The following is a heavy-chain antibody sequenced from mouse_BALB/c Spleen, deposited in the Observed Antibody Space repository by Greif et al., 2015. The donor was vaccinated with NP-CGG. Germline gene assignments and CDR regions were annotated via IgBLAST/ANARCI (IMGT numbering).Heavy chain of an antibody. CDR2: IDPETGGT. J-gene: IGHJ2*01. CDR1: GYTFTDYE. D-gene: IGHD4-1*01. V-gene: IGHV1-15*01. CDR3: TRSWDGY. Sequence: ESGAELVRPGAPVTLSCKASGYTFTDYEMHWVKQTPVHGLEWIGAIDPETGGTAYNQKFKGKATLTADKSSSTAYMELRSLTSEDSAVYYCTRSWDGYWGQGTTLTVSS.